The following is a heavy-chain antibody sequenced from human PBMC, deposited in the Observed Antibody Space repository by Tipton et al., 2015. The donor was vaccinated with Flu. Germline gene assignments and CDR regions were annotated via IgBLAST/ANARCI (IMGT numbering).Heavy chain of an antibody. CDR2: ISAYNDHT. CDR1: GCTFMSYG. D-gene: IGHD3-9*01. Sequence: QLVQSGVEVKKPGASVVVSCKASGCTFMSYGINWVRQAPGQGLEWMGWISAYNDHTNFAQKFQGRVTMTTDTSTNTAYMELRSLRFDDTAVYYYARDSNYYDILSGFSAGAFDIWGQGTMVTVSS. CDR3: ARDSNYYDILSGFSAGAFDI. V-gene: IGHV1-18*01. J-gene: IGHJ3*02.